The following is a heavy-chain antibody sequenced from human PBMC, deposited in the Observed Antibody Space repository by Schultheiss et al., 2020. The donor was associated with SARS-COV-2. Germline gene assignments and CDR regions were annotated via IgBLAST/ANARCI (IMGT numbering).Heavy chain of an antibody. CDR2: IYRGGRT. V-gene: IGHV3-23*03. Sequence: GGSLRLSCSASGFTFSSYAMHWVRQAPGKGLEWVSVIYRGGRTFYADSVKGRFTISRDNSKNTLYLQMNSLRAEDTAVYYCAKDGMTTRPYYFDYWGQGTLVTVSS. CDR3: AKDGMTTRPYYFDY. J-gene: IGHJ4*02. D-gene: IGHD4-11*01. CDR1: GFTFSSYA.